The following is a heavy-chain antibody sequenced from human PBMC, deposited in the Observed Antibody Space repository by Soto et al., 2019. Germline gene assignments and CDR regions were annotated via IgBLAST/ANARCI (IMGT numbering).Heavy chain of an antibody. V-gene: IGHV1-8*01. CDR2: MNPNSGNT. D-gene: IGHD2-2*01. CDR1: GYSFTSYD. Sequence: ASVKVSCKTSGYSFTSYDINWVRQATGQGLERMGWMNPNSGNTGYAQKFQGRVTITTDESTSTAYMELSSLRSEDTAVYYCARPLGYFSSTRCYWPARTAAYWFGPWGQGTLVTVPS. CDR3: ARPLGYFSSTRCYWPARTAAYWFGP. J-gene: IGHJ5*02.